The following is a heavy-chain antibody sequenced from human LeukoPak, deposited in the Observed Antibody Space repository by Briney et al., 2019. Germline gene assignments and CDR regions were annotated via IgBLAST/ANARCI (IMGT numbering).Heavy chain of an antibody. CDR1: GGSFSGYY. J-gene: IGHJ4*02. Sequence: SETLSLTCAVYGGSFSGYYWSWIRQPPGKGLEWTGEMNHSGSTNYNPSLKSRVTISVDTSKNQFSLKLSSVTAADTAVYYCARAQDYYGAGIDYWGQGTLVTVSS. CDR2: MNHSGST. CDR3: ARAQDYYGAGIDY. V-gene: IGHV4-34*01. D-gene: IGHD3-10*01.